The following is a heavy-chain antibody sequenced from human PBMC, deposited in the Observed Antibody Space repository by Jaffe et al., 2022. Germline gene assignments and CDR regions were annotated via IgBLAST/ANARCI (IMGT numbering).Heavy chain of an antibody. CDR2: ISGSGGST. CDR3: AKDGPMVQGVIITIRRHYFDY. Sequence: EVQLLESGGGLVQPGGSLRLSCAASGFTFSSYAMSWVRQAPGKGLEWVSAISGSGGSTYYADSVKGRFTISRDNSKNTLYLQMNSLRAEDTAVYYCAKDGPMVQGVIITIRRHYFDYWGQGTLVTVSS. V-gene: IGHV3-23*01. CDR1: GFTFSSYA. D-gene: IGHD3-10*01. J-gene: IGHJ4*02.